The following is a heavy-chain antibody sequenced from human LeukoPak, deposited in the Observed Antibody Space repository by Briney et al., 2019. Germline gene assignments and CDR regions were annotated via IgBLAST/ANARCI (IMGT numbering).Heavy chain of an antibody. CDR3: AGLVGRYSSGLYYYYFDY. J-gene: IGHJ4*02. V-gene: IGHV4-4*02. CDR2: MYLSGTT. Sequence: PSETLSLTCTVSGDSINSLDLWSWVRQPPGKGLEWIGEMYLSGTTHSNPSVKSRVTISIDKSKNQFFLNLSSVTAADTTVYYCAGLVGRYSSGLYYYYFDYWGQGTLVTVSS. CDR1: GDSINSLDL. D-gene: IGHD3-22*01.